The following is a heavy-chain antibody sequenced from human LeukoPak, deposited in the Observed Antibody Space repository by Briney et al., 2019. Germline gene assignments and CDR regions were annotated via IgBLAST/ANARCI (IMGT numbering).Heavy chain of an antibody. Sequence: GGSLRLSCAASGFTFSTYWMSWVRQAPGKGLERVANIKEDGSEKYYVESVKGRFTISRDNARNSLYLQMNSLRADDTAMYYCVRDNPRCCGVVPANIDDLWGQGTLVTVSS. CDR1: GFTFSTYW. CDR3: VRDNPRCCGVVPANIDDL. J-gene: IGHJ5*02. CDR2: IKEDGSEK. D-gene: IGHD2-21*02. V-gene: IGHV3-7*01.